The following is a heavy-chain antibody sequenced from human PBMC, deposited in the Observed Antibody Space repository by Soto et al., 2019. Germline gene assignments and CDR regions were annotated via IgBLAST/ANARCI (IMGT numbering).Heavy chain of an antibody. J-gene: IGHJ6*02. CDR2: ISGSGGST. CDR3: AKVCGTTHYYGMDV. V-gene: IGHV3-23*04. D-gene: IGHD1-7*01. Sequence: VQLVESGGGLVKPGGSLRLSCAASGFTFSDYYMSWVRQAPGKGLEWVSAISGSGGSTYYADSVKGRFTISRDNSKNTLYLQMNSLRAEDTAVYYCAKVCGTTHYYGMDVWGQGTTVTVSS. CDR1: GFTFSDYY.